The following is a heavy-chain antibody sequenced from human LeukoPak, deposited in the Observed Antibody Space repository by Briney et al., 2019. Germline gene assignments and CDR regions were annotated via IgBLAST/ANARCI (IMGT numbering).Heavy chain of an antibody. V-gene: IGHV4-61*01. CDR3: TRGAGWLIDY. D-gene: IGHD3-16*01. CDR2: IYYSGST. J-gene: IGHJ4*02. Sequence: SQTLSLTCTVSGGSISSGSYYWSWIRQPPGKGLEWIGYIYYSGSTNYNPSLKSRVTISADTSKNQFSLKLNSLTTADTAVYYCTRGAGWLIDYWGQGILVTVSS. CDR1: GGSISSGSYY.